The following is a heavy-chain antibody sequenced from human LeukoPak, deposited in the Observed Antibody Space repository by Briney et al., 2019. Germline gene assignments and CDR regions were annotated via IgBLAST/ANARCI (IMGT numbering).Heavy chain of an antibody. CDR2: IYSGTT. CDR3: ARRAGAYSHPYDY. V-gene: IGHV3-53*01. J-gene: IGHJ4*02. Sequence: GGSLRLSCTVSGFSVSDNSMSWVRQAPGKGLEWVSFIYSGTTHYSDSVKGRFTISRDNSKNTLYLQMNSLRAEDTAVYYCARRAGAYSHPYDYWGQGTLVTVSS. CDR1: GFSVSDNS. D-gene: IGHD4/OR15-4a*01.